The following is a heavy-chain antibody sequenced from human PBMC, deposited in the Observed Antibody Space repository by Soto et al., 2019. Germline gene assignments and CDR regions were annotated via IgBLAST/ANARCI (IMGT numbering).Heavy chain of an antibody. CDR2: IYYSGST. D-gene: IGHD3-10*01. CDR3: ARVGGFGATTIDY. Sequence: QVQLQESGPGLVKPSQTLSLTCTVSGGSISSGDYYWSWIRQPPGKGLEWIGYIYYSGSTYYNPSRRSGVTXPXDXXETQFALKLSSVTAADAAVYYCARVGGFGATTIDYWGQGTLVTVSS. J-gene: IGHJ4*02. V-gene: IGHV4-30-4*01. CDR1: GGSISSGDYY.